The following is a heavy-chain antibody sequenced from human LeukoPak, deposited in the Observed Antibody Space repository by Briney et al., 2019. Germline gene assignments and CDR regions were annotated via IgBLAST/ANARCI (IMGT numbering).Heavy chain of an antibody. CDR3: ARAVIPSIFGVVIWFDP. Sequence: PSETLSLXCTVSGGSISSYYWSWIRQPPGKGLEWIGYIYYSGGTNYNPSLRSRVTISVDTSKNQFSLKLSSVTAVDTAVYYCARAVIPSIFGVVIWFDPWGQGTLVTVSS. J-gene: IGHJ5*02. CDR1: GGSISSYY. D-gene: IGHD3-3*02. V-gene: IGHV4-59*01. CDR2: IYYSGGT.